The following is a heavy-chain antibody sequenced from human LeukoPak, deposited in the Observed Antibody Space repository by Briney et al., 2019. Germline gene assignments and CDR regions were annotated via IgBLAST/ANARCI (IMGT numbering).Heavy chain of an antibody. J-gene: IGHJ4*02. Sequence: SETLSLTCTVSGGSISSGSYYWSWIRQPAGKGLEWIGRIYTSGSTNYNPSLKSRVTMSVDTSKNQFSLKLSSVTAADTAVYYCARDLPSGFDYWGQGTLVTVSS. CDR3: ARDLPSGFDY. V-gene: IGHV4-61*02. D-gene: IGHD6-19*01. CDR2: IYTSGST. CDR1: GGSISSGSYY.